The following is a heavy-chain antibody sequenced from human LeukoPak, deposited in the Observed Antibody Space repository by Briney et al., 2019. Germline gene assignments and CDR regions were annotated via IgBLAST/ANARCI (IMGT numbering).Heavy chain of an antibody. CDR3: ARGLGYYDSSVGY. Sequence: SETLSLTCTVSGGSISSYYWSWIRQPPGKGLEWIGYIYYSGSTNYNPSLKSRVTISVDTSKNQFSLKLSSVTAADTAVYHCARGLGYYDSSVGYWGQGTLVTVSS. V-gene: IGHV4-59*01. J-gene: IGHJ4*02. CDR2: IYYSGST. CDR1: GGSISSYY. D-gene: IGHD3-22*01.